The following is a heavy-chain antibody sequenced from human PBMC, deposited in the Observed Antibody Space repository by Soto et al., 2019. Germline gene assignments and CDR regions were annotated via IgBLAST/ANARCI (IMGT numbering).Heavy chain of an antibody. CDR3: ARERGWYYFDY. CDR1: GFTFSSYA. Sequence: QVQLVESGGGVVQPGRSLRLSCAASGFTFSSYAMHWVRQAPGKGLEWVAVISYDGSNKYYADSVKGRFTISRDNSKNTLYLQMNSLRAEDTAVYYCARERGWYYFDYWGQGTLVTVSS. CDR2: ISYDGSNK. J-gene: IGHJ4*02. V-gene: IGHV3-30-3*01. D-gene: IGHD6-19*01.